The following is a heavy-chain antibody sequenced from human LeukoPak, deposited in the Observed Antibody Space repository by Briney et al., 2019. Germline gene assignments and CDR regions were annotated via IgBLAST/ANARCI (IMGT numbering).Heavy chain of an antibody. CDR3: ARIETYSTSWYHFDY. V-gene: IGHV1-2*02. CDR1: GYTFIGYY. J-gene: IGHJ4*02. D-gene: IGHD2/OR15-2a*01. CDR2: INPNNGDT. Sequence: ASVKVSCKASGYTFIGYYIHWVRQAPGQGLEWMGWINPNNGDTKNAQKFQGRVTMTRDTSIGTAYMELSRLRSDDTAVYYCARIETYSTSWYHFDYWGQGTLVTVSS.